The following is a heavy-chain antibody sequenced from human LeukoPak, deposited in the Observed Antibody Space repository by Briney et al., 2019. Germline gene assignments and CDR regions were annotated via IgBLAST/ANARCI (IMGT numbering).Heavy chain of an antibody. CDR2: IYYNGNT. V-gene: IGHV4-39*01. Sequence: SETLSLTCTVSGGSISSSSYYWGWIRQPPGKGLEWIGSIYYNGNTYYNPSLKSRVTISVDTSKNQFSLKLSSVTAADTAVYYCATVVPAAMTHYYYMDVWGKGTTVTISS. CDR3: ATVVPAAMTHYYYMDV. D-gene: IGHD2-2*01. CDR1: GGSISSSSYY. J-gene: IGHJ6*03.